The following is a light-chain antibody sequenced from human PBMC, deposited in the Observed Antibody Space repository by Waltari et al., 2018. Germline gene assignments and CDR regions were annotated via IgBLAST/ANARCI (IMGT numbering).Light chain of an antibody. J-gene: IGLJ3*02. CDR3: CSYAGGNTWV. Sequence: QSALTQPASVSGSPGQSITIPCTGTNNDVGGYNLVSWYQQHPGKAPKLMIYEDSKWPSGVSHRFSGSKSGNTASLAISGLQADDEADYYCCSYAGGNTWVFGGGTKLTVL. CDR1: NNDVGGYNL. V-gene: IGLV2-23*01. CDR2: EDS.